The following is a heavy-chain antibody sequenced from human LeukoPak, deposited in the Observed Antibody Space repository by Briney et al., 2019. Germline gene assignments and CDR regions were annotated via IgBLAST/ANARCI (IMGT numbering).Heavy chain of an antibody. J-gene: IGHJ4*02. CDR3: AKDWRITMIVEAWDY. V-gene: IGHV3-48*03. Sequence: GGSLRLSCAASGFTFSSYEMNWVRQAPGKGLEWVSYISSSGSTIYYADSVKGRFTISRDNAKNSLYLRMDSLRAEDTAVYYCAKDWRITMIVEAWDYWGQGTLVTVSS. CDR1: GFTFSSYE. D-gene: IGHD3-22*01. CDR2: ISSSGSTI.